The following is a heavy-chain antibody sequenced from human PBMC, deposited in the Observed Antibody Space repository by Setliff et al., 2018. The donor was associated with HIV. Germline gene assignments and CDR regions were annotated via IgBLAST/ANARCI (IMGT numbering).Heavy chain of an antibody. D-gene: IGHD2-2*02. Sequence: LRLSCAASGFTFSDYYMSWIRQAPGKGLEWVSYISSSDYIYYADSVKGRFTISRDNAKNSLYLQMNSLRADDTAVYYCARDALIVVVPAAIGFDPWGQGTLVTVSS. CDR2: ISSSDYI. J-gene: IGHJ5*02. V-gene: IGHV3-11*04. CDR1: GFTFSDYY. CDR3: ARDALIVVVPAAIGFDP.